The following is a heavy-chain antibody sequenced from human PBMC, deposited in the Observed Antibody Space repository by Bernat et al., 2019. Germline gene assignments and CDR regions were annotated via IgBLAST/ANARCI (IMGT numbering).Heavy chain of an antibody. D-gene: IGHD6-13*01. CDR3: ARDALGYSSSWTDNWFDP. V-gene: IGHV1-46*01. J-gene: IGHJ5*02. CDR2: INPSGGST. Sequence: QVQLVQSGAEVKKPGASVKVSCKASGYTFTSYYMHWVRQAPGQGLEWMVIINPSGGSTSYAQKFQGRVTMTRDTSTSTVYMELSSLRSEDTAVYYCARDALGYSSSWTDNWFDPWGQGTLVTVSS. CDR1: GYTFTSYY.